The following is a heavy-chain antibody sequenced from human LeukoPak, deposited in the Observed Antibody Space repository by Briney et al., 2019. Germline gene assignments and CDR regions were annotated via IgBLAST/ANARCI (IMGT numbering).Heavy chain of an antibody. V-gene: IGHV4-30-4*01. CDR1: GGSISSGDYY. D-gene: IGHD2-15*01. CDR2: IYYSGST. J-gene: IGHJ3*02. Sequence: SETLSLTCTVSGGSISSGDYYWSWIRQPPGKGLEWIGYIYYSGSTYYNPSLKSRVTISVDTSKNQFSLKLSSVTAADTAVYYCARGLGYCSGGSCYPVDAFDIWGQGTMVTVSS. CDR3: ARGLGYCSGGSCYPVDAFDI.